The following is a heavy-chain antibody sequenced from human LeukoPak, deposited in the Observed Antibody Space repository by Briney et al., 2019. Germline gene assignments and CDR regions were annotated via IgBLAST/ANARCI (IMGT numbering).Heavy chain of an antibody. Sequence: PGTSLRLSCAASGFTFDDYTMHWVRQAPGKGLEWVSLISWDGGSTYYADSVKGRFTISRDNSKNSLYLQMNSLRTEDTALYYCAKDNDYHMVRGVLMDVWGKGTTVTVSS. D-gene: IGHD3-10*01. CDR2: ISWDGGST. V-gene: IGHV3-43*01. J-gene: IGHJ6*03. CDR3: AKDNDYHMVRGVLMDV. CDR1: GFTFDDYT.